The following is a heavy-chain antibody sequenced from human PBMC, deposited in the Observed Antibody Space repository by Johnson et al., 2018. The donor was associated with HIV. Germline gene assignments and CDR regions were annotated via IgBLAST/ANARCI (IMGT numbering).Heavy chain of an antibody. Sequence: VQLVESGGALVQPGGSLRLSCAASGFTFTNFWMGWVRQAPGNGLEWVANIKPDGSEKFYVASVKGRFTISRDNAKNSLFLQMTSLTAEDTAVFSCVRGEEGAFDIWGQGTMVTVSS. J-gene: IGHJ3*02. CDR2: IKPDGSEK. CDR1: GFTFTNFW. CDR3: VRGEEGAFDI. V-gene: IGHV3-7*03.